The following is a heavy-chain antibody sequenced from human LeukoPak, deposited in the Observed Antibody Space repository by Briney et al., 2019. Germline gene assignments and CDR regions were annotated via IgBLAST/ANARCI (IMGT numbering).Heavy chain of an antibody. CDR3: AKGKDVAVAGTFDY. J-gene: IGHJ4*02. D-gene: IGHD6-19*01. V-gene: IGHV3-9*03. CDR2: ISWNSGDI. CDR1: GFTFDDYA. Sequence: GRSLRLSCAASGFTFDDYAMHWARQAPGKGLEWVSGISWNSGDIGYADSVKGRFTISRDNAKNSLYLQMNSLRVEDMALYYCAKGKDVAVAGTFDYWGQGTLVTVSS.